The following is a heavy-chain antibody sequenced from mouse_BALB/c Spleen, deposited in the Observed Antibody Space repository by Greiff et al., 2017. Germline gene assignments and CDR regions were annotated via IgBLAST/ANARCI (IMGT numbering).Heavy chain of an antibody. Sequence: QVQLQQSGAELVMPGASVKMSCKASGYTFTDYWMHWVKQRPGQGLEWIGAIDTSDSYTSYNQKFKGKATLTVDESSSTAYMQLSSLTSEDSAVYYCARVMSTTGAMDYWGQGTSVTVSS. CDR3: ARVMSTTGAMDY. D-gene: IGHD2-12*01. CDR2: IDTSDSYT. V-gene: IGHV1-69*01. CDR1: GYTFTDYW. J-gene: IGHJ4*01.